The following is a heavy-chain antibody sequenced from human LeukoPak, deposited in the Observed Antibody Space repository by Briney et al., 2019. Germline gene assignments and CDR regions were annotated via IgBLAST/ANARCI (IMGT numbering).Heavy chain of an antibody. CDR2: ISGSGGST. D-gene: IGHD1-26*01. J-gene: IGHJ4*02. V-gene: IGHV3-23*01. CDR3: ANRGRGSYSLDY. CDR1: GFTFSSYA. Sequence: PGGSLRLSCAASGFTFSSYAMSWVRQAPGKGLEWVSSISGSGGSTYYADSGKGRFTISRKNSKNKLYLQMKRPRAEDTALYYCANRGRGSYSLDYGGQGTLVTVSS.